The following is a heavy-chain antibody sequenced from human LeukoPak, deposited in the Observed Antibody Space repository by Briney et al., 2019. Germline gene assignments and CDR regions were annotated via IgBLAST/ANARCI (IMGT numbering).Heavy chain of an antibody. CDR3: ARDTRQMGVAGTVGYYYGMDV. J-gene: IGHJ6*02. CDR2: ISSSSSYI. Sequence: GGSLRLSCAASGFTFSSYSMNWVRQAPGKGLEWVSSISSSSSYIYYADSVKGRFTISRDNAKNSLYLQMNSLRAEDTAVYYCARDTRQMGVAGTVGYYYGMDVWGQGTTVTVSS. V-gene: IGHV3-21*01. CDR1: GFTFSSYS. D-gene: IGHD6-19*01.